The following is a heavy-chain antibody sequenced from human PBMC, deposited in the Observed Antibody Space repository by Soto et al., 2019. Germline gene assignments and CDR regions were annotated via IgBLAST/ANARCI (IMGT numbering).Heavy chain of an antibody. CDR1: GYTFTSYG. CDR2: ISAYNGNT. J-gene: IGHJ6*02. CDR3: ARVRRFGYYDSSGYYYYYYGMDV. Sequence: ASVKVSCKASGYTFTSYGISWVRQAPGQGLEWMGWISAYNGNTNYAQKLQGRVTMTTDTSTSTAYMELRSLRSDDTAVYYCARVRRFGYYDSSGYYYYYYGMDVWGQGTTVTVSS. D-gene: IGHD3-22*01. V-gene: IGHV1-18*01.